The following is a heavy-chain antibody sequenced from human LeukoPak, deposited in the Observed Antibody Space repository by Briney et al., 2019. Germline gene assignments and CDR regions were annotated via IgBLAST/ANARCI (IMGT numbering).Heavy chain of an antibody. Sequence: LNFSCTCGCNIIAYYMHWVGRQMPGKGLEWRGRIDPSDSYTNYSPSFQGHVTISADKSISTAYLQWSSLKASDTAMYYCASQRPSSGWYPYYFNYWGQGTLVTVSS. V-gene: IGHV5-10-1*01. CDR1: CNIIAYYM. D-gene: IGHD6-19*01. CDR2: IDPSDSYT. J-gene: IGHJ4*02. CDR3: ASQRPSSGWYPYYFNY.